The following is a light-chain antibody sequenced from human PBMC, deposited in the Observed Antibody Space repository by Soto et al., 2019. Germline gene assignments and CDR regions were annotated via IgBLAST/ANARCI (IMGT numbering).Light chain of an antibody. V-gene: IGKV3-20*01. CDR1: QSVSRN. CDR3: QQYDSSPPT. Sequence: EIVLTQSPATRCLSPGERATLSCRASQSVSRNLAWYQQKPGQAPRLLIYWASTRDSGVPDRFSGSGSGTDFTLTISRLQAEDVAVYYCQQYDSSPPTFGQGTKVDIK. CDR2: WAS. J-gene: IGKJ1*01.